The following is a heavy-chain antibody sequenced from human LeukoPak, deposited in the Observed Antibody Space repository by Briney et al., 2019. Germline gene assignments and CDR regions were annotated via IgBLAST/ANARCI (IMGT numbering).Heavy chain of an antibody. CDR1: GFTFSTYA. CDR2: ISYDGSNK. CDR3: AREGRPRIAAAAPGWIDP. D-gene: IGHD6-13*01. Sequence: GGSLRLSCAASGFTFSTYAVHWVRQAPGKGLEWVAVISYDGSNKYYADSVKGRFSISRDNSKNTLYLQMNSLRAEDTAVYYCAREGRPRIAAAAPGWIDPWGQGTLVTVSS. J-gene: IGHJ5*02. V-gene: IGHV3-30*04.